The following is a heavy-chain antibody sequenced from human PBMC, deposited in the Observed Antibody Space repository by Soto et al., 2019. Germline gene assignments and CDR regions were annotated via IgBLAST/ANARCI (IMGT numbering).Heavy chain of an antibody. D-gene: IGHD1-26*01. CDR2: IGTYNGDT. Sequence: QVQLLQSGPEVKKPGASVKVSCEASGYTFTTSGISGVRQAPVQGLEGMGWIGTYNGDTNSAQQFQGIVTMTADTSTDTAYMELMSLKSADTAVYYCARQGSWPYYYYGLDVWGQGTTVTVSS. CDR3: ARQGSWPYYYYGLDV. V-gene: IGHV1-18*01. J-gene: IGHJ6*01. CDR1: GYTFTTSG.